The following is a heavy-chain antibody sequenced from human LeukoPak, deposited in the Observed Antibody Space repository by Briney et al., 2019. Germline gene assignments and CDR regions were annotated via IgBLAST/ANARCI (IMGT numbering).Heavy chain of an antibody. V-gene: IGHV1-2*02. CDR2: INPNSGGT. J-gene: IGHJ4*02. CDR3: ARTGSITMIVVVTLDY. Sequence: GASVKVSCKASGYTFTGYYMHWVRQAPGQGLEWMGWINPNSGGTNYAQKFQGRVTMTRDTSISTAYMELSRLRSDDTAVYYCARTGSITMIVVVTLDYWGQGTLVTVSS. CDR1: GYTFTGYY. D-gene: IGHD3-22*01.